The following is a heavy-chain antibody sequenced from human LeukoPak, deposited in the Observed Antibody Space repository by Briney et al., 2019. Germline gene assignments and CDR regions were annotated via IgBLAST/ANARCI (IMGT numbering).Heavy chain of an antibody. Sequence: PSETLSLTCTVSGGSISSSSYYWGWIRQPPGKGLEWIGSIYYSGSTYYNPSLKSRVTISVDTSKNQFSLKLSSVTAADTAVYYCARATTVTTMNVWGQGTMVTVSS. J-gene: IGHJ3*01. CDR1: GGSISSSSYY. V-gene: IGHV4-39*07. D-gene: IGHD4-17*01. CDR3: ARATTVTTMNV. CDR2: IYYSGST.